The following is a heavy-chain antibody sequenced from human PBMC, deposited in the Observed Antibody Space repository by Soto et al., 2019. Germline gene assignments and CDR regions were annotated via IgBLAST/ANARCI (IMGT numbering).Heavy chain of an antibody. J-gene: IGHJ5*02. CDR2: IYFSGST. Sequence: SETLSLTCTVSGDSVSSASFYWIWIRQAPGKGLEWIGFIYFSGSTNYNPSLKSRVTMSLDTSKNQFSLKLRSVTPADTAVYFWARVKSGRNWLDRWGQGTRVTVSS. D-gene: IGHD5-12*01. CDR1: GDSVSSASFY. V-gene: IGHV4-61*01. CDR3: ARVKSGRNWLDR.